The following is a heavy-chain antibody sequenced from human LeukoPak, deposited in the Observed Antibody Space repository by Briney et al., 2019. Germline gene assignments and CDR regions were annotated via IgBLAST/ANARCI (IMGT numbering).Heavy chain of an antibody. CDR2: ISSSSSTI. V-gene: IGHV3-48*04. J-gene: IGHJ5*02. CDR1: GFTFSSYS. Sequence: GGSLRLSCAASGFTFSSYSMNWVRQAPGKGLEWVSYISSSSSTIYYADSVKGRFTISRDNAKNSLYLQMNSLRAEDTAVYYCARNKVRSSAVANWFDPWGQGTLVTVSS. CDR3: ARNKVRSSAVANWFDP. D-gene: IGHD3-22*01.